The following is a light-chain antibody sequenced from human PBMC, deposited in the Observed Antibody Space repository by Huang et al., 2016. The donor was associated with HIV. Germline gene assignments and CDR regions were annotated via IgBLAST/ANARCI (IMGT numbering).Light chain of an antibody. Sequence: DIQMTQSPSSLSASVGDRVTITCQASQDISNYLNWFQQKRGTAPKLLIDDASNLRSGVPSRFSGRGSGTDFTLTISGLQPEDIATYYCQQYDYFPYTFGQGTRLDIK. J-gene: IGKJ2*01. V-gene: IGKV1-33*01. CDR2: DAS. CDR1: QDISNY. CDR3: QQYDYFPYT.